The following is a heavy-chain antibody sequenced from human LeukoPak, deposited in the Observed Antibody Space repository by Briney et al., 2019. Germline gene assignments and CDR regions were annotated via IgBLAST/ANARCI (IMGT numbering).Heavy chain of an antibody. CDR1: GGSFSGYY. J-gene: IGHJ4*02. D-gene: IGHD3-22*01. V-gene: IGHV4-34*01. CDR2: INHSGST. Sequence: SETLSLTCAVYGGSFSGYYWSWIRQPPGKGLEWIGEINHSGSTNYNPSLKSRLTISLDTSKNQFSLKLSSVTAADTAVYYCARAGVGYFSDTSGYYPLGYFDYWGQGALVTVSS. CDR3: ARAGVGYFSDTSGYYPLGYFDY.